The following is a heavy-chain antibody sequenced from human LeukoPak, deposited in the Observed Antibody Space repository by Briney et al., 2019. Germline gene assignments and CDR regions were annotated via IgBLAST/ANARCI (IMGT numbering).Heavy chain of an antibody. V-gene: IGHV3-30*02. CDR3: ARPEGFIVAPKGGWFDP. Sequence: GGSLRLSCAASGFTFSSYGMHWVRQAPGRGLEWVAFIRYDGSNKYYADSVKGRFTISRDNSKNTLYLQMNSLRAEDTAVYYCARPEGFIVAPKGGWFDPWGQGTLVTVSS. D-gene: IGHD5-12*01. CDR2: IRYDGSNK. J-gene: IGHJ5*02. CDR1: GFTFSSYG.